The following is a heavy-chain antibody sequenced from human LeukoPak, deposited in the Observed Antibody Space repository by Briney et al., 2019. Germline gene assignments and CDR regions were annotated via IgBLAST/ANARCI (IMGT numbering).Heavy chain of an antibody. CDR3: AREIAARRAGRYCTNGVCYTYNWFDP. CDR2: IIPIFGTA. D-gene: IGHD2-8*01. V-gene: IGHV1-69*05. Sequence: ASVKVSCKASGGTFSSYAISWVRQAPGQGLEWMGGIIPIFGTANYAQKFQGRVTITTDESTSTAYMELSSLRSEDMAVYYCAREIAARRAGRYCTNGVCYTYNWFDPWGQGTLVTVSS. CDR1: GGTFSSYA. J-gene: IGHJ5*02.